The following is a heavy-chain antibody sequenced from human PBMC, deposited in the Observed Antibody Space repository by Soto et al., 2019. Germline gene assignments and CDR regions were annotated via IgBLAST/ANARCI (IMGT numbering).Heavy chain of an antibody. CDR3: ARDRMQSDYYFDL. J-gene: IGHJ4*02. Sequence: SQTLSLTCALSGDSVSRTGVAWNWIRQSPSRGLEWLGRTYYRSKWYKDYAVSVKSRIIIDADTFRNQFSLHLNSVTPEDTAVYYCARDRMQSDYYFDLWSQGTQVTVSS. CDR2: TYYRSKWYK. CDR1: GDSVSRTGVA. V-gene: IGHV6-1*01.